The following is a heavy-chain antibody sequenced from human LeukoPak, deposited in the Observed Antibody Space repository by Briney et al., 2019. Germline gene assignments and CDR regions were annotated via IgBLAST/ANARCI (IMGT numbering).Heavy chain of an antibody. Sequence: GGSLRLSCAASGFTFSSYEMNWVRQAPGKGLEWVSYISSSGSTIYYADSVKGRFTISRGNAKNSLYLQMNSLRAVDTAVYYCARDLDYGDYVLDYWGQGTLVTVSS. CDR1: GFTFSSYE. J-gene: IGHJ4*02. CDR3: ARDLDYGDYVLDY. V-gene: IGHV3-48*03. CDR2: ISSSGSTI. D-gene: IGHD4-17*01.